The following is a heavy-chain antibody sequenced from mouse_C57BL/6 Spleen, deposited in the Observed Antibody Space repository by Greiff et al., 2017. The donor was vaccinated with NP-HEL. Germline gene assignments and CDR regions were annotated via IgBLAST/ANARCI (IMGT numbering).Heavy chain of an antibody. J-gene: IGHJ2*01. CDR1: GYTFTSYW. CDR3: ARGTVVNPDY. V-gene: IGHV1-50*01. Sequence: QVQLQQPGAELVKPGASVKLSCKASGYTFTSYWMQWVKQRPGQGLEWIGEIDPSDSYTNYNQKFKGKATLTVDTSSSTAYMQLSSLTSEDSAVYYCARGTVVNPDYGGQGTTLTVSS. CDR2: IDPSDSYT. D-gene: IGHD1-1*01.